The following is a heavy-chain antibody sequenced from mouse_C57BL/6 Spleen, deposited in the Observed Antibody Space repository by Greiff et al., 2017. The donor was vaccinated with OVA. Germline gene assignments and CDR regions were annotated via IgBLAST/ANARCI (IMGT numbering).Heavy chain of an antibody. CDR1: GYTFTDYE. CDR3: TPTIVTYYAMDY. D-gene: IGHD2-5*01. J-gene: IGHJ4*01. CDR2: IDPETGGT. Sequence: QVQLQQSGAELVRPGASVTLSCKASGYTFTDYEMHWVKQTPVHGLEWIGAIDPETGGTASNQKFTGKAILTADKSSIKAYMELRSLTSEDSAVYYCTPTIVTYYAMDYWGQGTSVTVSS. V-gene: IGHV1-15*01.